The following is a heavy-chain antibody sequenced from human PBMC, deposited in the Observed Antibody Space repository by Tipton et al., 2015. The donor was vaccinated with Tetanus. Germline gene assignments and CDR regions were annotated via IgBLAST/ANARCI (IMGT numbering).Heavy chain of an antibody. CDR2: IYYSGST. V-gene: IGHV4-30-4*08. CDR3: ARDHGITWGGMGYYYGMDV. J-gene: IGHJ6*02. CDR1: GGSVRSGSYY. Sequence: TLSLTCTVSGGSVRSGSYYWNWIRQPPGKGLESIGCIYYSGSTYYNPSLKSRVTISVDTSKNQFSLRLSSVTAADTAVYYCARDHGITWGGMGYYYGMDVWGQGTTVTVSS. D-gene: IGHD3-16*01.